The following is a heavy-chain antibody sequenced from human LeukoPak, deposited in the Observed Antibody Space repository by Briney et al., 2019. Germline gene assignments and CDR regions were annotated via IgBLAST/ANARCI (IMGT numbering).Heavy chain of an antibody. CDR1: GGSISSGGYY. J-gene: IGHJ5*02. Sequence: SETLSLTCTVSGGSISSGGYYWSWIRQHPGKGLEWIGYIYYSGSTYYNPSLKSRVTISVDTSKNQFSLKLSSVTAADTAVYYCARGAGYSSSWYENWFDPWGQGTLVTVSS. CDR3: ARGAGYSSSWYENWFDP. D-gene: IGHD6-13*01. CDR2: IYYSGST. V-gene: IGHV4-31*03.